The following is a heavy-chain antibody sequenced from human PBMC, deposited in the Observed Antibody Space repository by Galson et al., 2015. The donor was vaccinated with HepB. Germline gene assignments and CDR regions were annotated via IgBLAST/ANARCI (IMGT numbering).Heavy chain of an antibody. CDR2: ISGSGGGT. Sequence: SLRLSCAASGFTFSSYAMIWVRQAPGKGLEWVSTISGSGGGTSYVDSVKGRFTISRDNSKNTLYLQMNSLGAEDTAVYYCGKRDTSGYFDYWGQGTLVTVSS. CDR3: GKRDTSGYFDY. V-gene: IGHV3-23*01. D-gene: IGHD3-22*01. CDR1: GFTFSSYA. J-gene: IGHJ4*02.